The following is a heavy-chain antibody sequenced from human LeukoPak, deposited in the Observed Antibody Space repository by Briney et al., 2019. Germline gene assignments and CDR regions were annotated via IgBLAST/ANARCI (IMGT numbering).Heavy chain of an antibody. V-gene: IGHV3-21*01. Sequence: GGSLRLSCVASGFTFSSYSMNWVRQAPGKGLEWVSSISSSSSYIYYADSVKGRFTISRDNAKNSLYLQMNSLRAEDTAVYYCARGRSGWDFDYWGQGTLVTVSS. J-gene: IGHJ4*02. CDR3: ARGRSGWDFDY. CDR2: ISSSSSYI. D-gene: IGHD6-19*01. CDR1: GFTFSSYS.